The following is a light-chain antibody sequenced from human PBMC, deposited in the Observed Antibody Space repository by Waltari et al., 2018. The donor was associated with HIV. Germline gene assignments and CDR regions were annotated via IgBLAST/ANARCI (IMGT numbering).Light chain of an antibody. CDR2: WAS. J-gene: IGKJ1*01. CDR1: QSVLYSSNNKNY. Sequence: DIVMTQSPDSLAVSLGERATINCKSSQSVLYSSNNKNYLAWYQQKPGHTPKLLIYWASTRESGVPDRFSGSGSGTDFTLTISSLQAEDVAVYYCQQYYSTRTFGQGTKVEIK. CDR3: QQYYSTRT. V-gene: IGKV4-1*01.